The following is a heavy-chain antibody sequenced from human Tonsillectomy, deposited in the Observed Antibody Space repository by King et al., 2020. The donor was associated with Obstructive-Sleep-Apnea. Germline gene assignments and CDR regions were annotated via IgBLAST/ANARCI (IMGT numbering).Heavy chain of an antibody. V-gene: IGHV4-59*01. J-gene: IGHJ6*02. CDR2: IYYSGTT. CDR1: GGSISSYY. CDR3: AGIYTYGSAYHGLDV. Sequence: VQLQESGPGLVKPSETLSLTCTVSGGSISSYYWSWIRQPPGKGLEWIGYIYYSGTTNYNPSLQSRVTISVDTSKNQFSLKLSSVTAADTAVYYCAGIYTYGSAYHGLDVWGQGTTVTVSS. D-gene: IGHD5-18*01.